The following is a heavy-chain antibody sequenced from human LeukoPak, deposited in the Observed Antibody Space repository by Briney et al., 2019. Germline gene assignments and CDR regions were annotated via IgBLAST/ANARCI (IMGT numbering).Heavy chain of an antibody. D-gene: IGHD6-13*01. Sequence: GGSLRLSCAASGFTFSSYSMNWVRQAPGKGLEWVSHITASGTAMFYADSVKGRFTISRDNAKNSLYLQMNSLRAEDTAVYYCARAAAPKSNWFDPWGQGTLVTVSS. CDR2: ITASGTAM. CDR3: ARAAAPKSNWFDP. V-gene: IGHV3-48*04. CDR1: GFTFSSYS. J-gene: IGHJ5*02.